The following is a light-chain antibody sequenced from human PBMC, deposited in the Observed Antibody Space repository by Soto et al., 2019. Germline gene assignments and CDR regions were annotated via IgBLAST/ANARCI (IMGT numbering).Light chain of an antibody. Sequence: LSQSPGPLSLSPGERATLSCRARQSVSSSYLAWYQQKPGQAPRLLIYGASSRATGIPARFSGSGSGTDFTLTISSLEPADLGVYYCQQCHNYPMTFGQGTRLDIK. CDR2: GAS. CDR1: QSVSSSY. J-gene: IGKJ5*01. V-gene: IGKV3-20*01. CDR3: QQCHNYPMT.